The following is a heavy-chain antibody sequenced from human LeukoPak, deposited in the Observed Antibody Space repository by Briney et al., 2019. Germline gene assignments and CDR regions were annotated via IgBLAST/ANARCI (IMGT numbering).Heavy chain of an antibody. CDR2: INPNSGGT. Sequence: GASVKVSCKASGYTFTGYYMHWVRQAPGQGLEWMGWINPNSGGTNYAQKFQGRVTMTRDTSISTAYMELSRLRSDDTAVYYCARERLVRKTWFDPWGQGTLVTVSS. CDR1: GYTFTGYY. V-gene: IGHV1-2*02. D-gene: IGHD6-6*01. J-gene: IGHJ5*02. CDR3: ARERLVRKTWFDP.